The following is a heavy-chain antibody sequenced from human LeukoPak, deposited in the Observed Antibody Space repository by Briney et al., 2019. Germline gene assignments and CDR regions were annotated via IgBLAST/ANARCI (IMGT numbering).Heavy chain of an antibody. J-gene: IGHJ6*02. Sequence: ASVKVSCKASGYTFTSYGISWVRQAPGQGLEWMGWISAYNGNTNYAQKLQGRVTMTTDTSTSTAYMELRSLRSDDTAVYYCARAGPIGFGELSSMDVWGQGTTVTVSS. V-gene: IGHV1-18*01. CDR3: ARAGPIGFGELSSMDV. CDR2: ISAYNGNT. D-gene: IGHD3-16*02. CDR1: GYTFTSYG.